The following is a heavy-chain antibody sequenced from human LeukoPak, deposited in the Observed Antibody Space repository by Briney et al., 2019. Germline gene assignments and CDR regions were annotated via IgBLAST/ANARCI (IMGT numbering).Heavy chain of an antibody. Sequence: GGSLTLSCAASGFSFSSYEMNWVRQAPGKGLEWVSYIISRGRTVYYADSVKGRFTISREYAKNALSLHMHSVSGEHTCVYYCARDTLLYADSPDAFDMWGQGTMVTVSS. CDR1: GFSFSSYE. V-gene: IGHV3-48*03. CDR2: IISRGRTV. CDR3: ARDTLLYADSPDAFDM. D-gene: IGHD4-17*01. J-gene: IGHJ3*02.